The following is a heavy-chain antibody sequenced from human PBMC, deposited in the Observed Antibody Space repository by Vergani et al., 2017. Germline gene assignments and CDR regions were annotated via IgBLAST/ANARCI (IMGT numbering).Heavy chain of an antibody. CDR2: ISYDGSNK. CDR3: ARDLFGGSIPSDAFDI. Sequence: QVQLVESGGGVVQPGRSLRLSCAASGFTFSSYAMHWVRQAPGKGLEWVAVISYDGSNKYYADSVKGRFTISRDNSKNTPYLQMNSLRAEDTAVYYCARDLFGGSIPSDAFDIWGQGTMVTVSS. J-gene: IGHJ3*02. D-gene: IGHD3-10*01. CDR1: GFTFSSYA. V-gene: IGHV3-30-3*01.